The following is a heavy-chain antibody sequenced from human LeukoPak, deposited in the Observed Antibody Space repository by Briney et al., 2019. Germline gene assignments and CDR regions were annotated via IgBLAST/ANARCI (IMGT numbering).Heavy chain of an antibody. CDR2: IYYSGST. CDR1: GGTISSYY. Sequence: WETLSLTCTASGGTISSYYWSWVRQPPGKGLEWIGYIYYSGSTNYNPSLTRRVTISVDTSKNQFSLKLSSVTAADTAVYYCARVDDSSGYYRSDDAFDIWGQGTMVTVSS. D-gene: IGHD3-22*01. CDR3: ARVDDSSGYYRSDDAFDI. J-gene: IGHJ3*02. V-gene: IGHV4-59*01.